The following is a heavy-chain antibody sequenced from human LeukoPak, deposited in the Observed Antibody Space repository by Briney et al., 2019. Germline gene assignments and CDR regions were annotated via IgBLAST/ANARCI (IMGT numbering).Heavy chain of an antibody. CDR1: GLTFSDST. J-gene: IGHJ4*02. V-gene: IGHV3-73*01. D-gene: IGHD4-17*01. CDR2: IRGKINNYAT. Sequence: GGSLKLSCVASGLTFSDSTIHWVRQASGKGLEWVGRIRGKINNYATAYAASVKGRFTLSRDDSKNTTYLQMNSLKSEDTAVYHCTRHDYTDSADLVDNWSQGTLVTVSS. CDR3: TRHDYTDSADLVDN.